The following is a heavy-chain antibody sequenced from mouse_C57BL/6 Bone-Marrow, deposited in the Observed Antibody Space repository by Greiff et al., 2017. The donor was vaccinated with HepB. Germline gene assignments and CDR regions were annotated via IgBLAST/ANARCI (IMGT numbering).Heavy chain of an antibody. D-gene: IGHD3-2*02. V-gene: IGHV2-9-1*01. CDR2: IWTGGGT. J-gene: IGHJ3*01. CDR1: GFSLTSYA. CDR3: ARNWEAAQATEWFAY. Sequence: VQLQESGPGLVAPSQSLSITCTVSGFSLTSYAISWVRQPPGKGLEWLGVIWTGGGTNYNSALKSRLSISKDNSKSQVFLKMNSLQTDDTARYYCARNWEAAQATEWFAYWGQGTLVTVSA.